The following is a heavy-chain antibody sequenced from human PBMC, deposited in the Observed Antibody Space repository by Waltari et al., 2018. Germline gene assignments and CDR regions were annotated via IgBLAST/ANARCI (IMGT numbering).Heavy chain of an antibody. V-gene: IGHV4-34*02. D-gene: IGHD3-16*01. CDR2: INHRGNT. J-gene: IGHJ4*02. CDR3: ARSNDPKTFDY. Sequence: QVQLQQWGAGPLKSSETLFLTCAVYGGSFTTYYCCWIRQPPGKGLQWIGEINHRGNTNYNPSLKSRLTISVDMSKSQFSLKLNSVTAADTAVYFCARSNDPKTFDYWGQGALITVSS. CDR1: GGSFTTYY.